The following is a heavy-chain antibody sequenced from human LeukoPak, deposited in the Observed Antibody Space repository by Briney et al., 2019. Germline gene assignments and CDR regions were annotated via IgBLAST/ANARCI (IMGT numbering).Heavy chain of an antibody. CDR2: IIPIFGTA. D-gene: IGHD2-2*01. Sequence: SVTVSCKASGGTFSSYAISWVRRAPGQGLEWMGGIIPIFGTANYAQKFQGRVTITTDESTSTAYMELSSLRSEDTAVYYCAIQNGGYCSSTSCYAFDIWGQGTMVTVSS. V-gene: IGHV1-69*05. CDR1: GGTFSSYA. CDR3: AIQNGGYCSSTSCYAFDI. J-gene: IGHJ3*02.